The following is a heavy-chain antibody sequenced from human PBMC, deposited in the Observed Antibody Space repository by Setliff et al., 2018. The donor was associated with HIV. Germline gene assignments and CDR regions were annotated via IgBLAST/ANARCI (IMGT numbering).Heavy chain of an antibody. V-gene: IGHV1-8*01. CDR2: MNPNSGNT. D-gene: IGHD1-26*01. CDR1: GYTFTNYD. CDR3: ATLSWGLPRGFDN. Sequence: ASVKVSCKASGYTFTNYDINWVRQVTGQGLEWMGWMNPNSGNTGYGQKFQGRVTMTRDTSISTAYMELSNLGSEDTAVYYCATLSWGLPRGFDNWGPGTLVTVSS. J-gene: IGHJ4*02.